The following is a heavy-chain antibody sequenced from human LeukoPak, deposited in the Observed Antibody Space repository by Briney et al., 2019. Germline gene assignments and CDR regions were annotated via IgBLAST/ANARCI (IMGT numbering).Heavy chain of an antibody. CDR2: IIPIFGTA. J-gene: IGHJ4*02. CDR3: ARFDSGSYSYFDY. D-gene: IGHD1-26*01. CDR1: GGTFSSYA. V-gene: IGHV1-69*13. Sequence: GAPVKVSCKASGGTFSSYAISWVRQAPGQGLEWMGGIIPIFGTANYAQKFQGRVTITADESTSTAYMELSSLRSEDTAVYYCARFDSGSYSYFDYWGQGTLVTVSS.